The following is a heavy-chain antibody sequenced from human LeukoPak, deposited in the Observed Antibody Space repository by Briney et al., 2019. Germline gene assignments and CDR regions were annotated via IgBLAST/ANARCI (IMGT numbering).Heavy chain of an antibody. V-gene: IGHV3-74*01. CDR3: AREANYYDSSGPRTIDY. Sequence: GGSLRLSCAASGFTFSRYWMHWVRQAPGKGLVWVSRINSDGSSTTYADSVKGRFTISRDNSKNTLYLQMNSLRAEDTAVYYCAREANYYDSSGPRTIDYWGQGTLVTVSS. CDR2: INSDGSST. CDR1: GFTFSRYW. D-gene: IGHD3-22*01. J-gene: IGHJ4*02.